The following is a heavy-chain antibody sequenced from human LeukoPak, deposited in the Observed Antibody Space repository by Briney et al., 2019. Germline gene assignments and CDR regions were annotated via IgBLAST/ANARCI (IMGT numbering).Heavy chain of an antibody. V-gene: IGHV4-59*08. Sequence: SETLSPTCTVSGGSISSYYWSWIRQPPGKGLEWIGYIYYSGSTNYNPSLKSRVTISVDTSKNQFSLKLSSVTAADTAVYYCAITGYSGSSDYWGQGTLVTVSS. CDR2: IYYSGST. CDR3: AITGYSGSSDY. J-gene: IGHJ4*02. CDR1: GGSISSYY. D-gene: IGHD1-26*01.